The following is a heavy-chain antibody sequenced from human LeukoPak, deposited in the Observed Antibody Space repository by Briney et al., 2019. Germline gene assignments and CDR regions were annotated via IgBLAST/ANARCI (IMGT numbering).Heavy chain of an antibody. Sequence: GGSLRLSCAASGFTFSSYGMSWVRQVPGKGLEWVSAISGSGGSTYYADSVKGRFTISRDNSKNTLYLQMNSLRAEDTAVYYCAKNEKVGYSSGCGFDYWGQGTLVTVSS. V-gene: IGHV3-23*01. CDR2: ISGSGGST. J-gene: IGHJ4*02. CDR1: GFTFSSYG. D-gene: IGHD6-19*01. CDR3: AKNEKVGYSSGCGFDY.